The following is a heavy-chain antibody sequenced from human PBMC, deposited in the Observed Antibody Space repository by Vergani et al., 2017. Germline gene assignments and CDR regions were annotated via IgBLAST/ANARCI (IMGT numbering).Heavy chain of an antibody. CDR2: IHYSENT. CDR1: FDSIRNLY. J-gene: IGHJ5*02. V-gene: IGHV4-59*11. Sequence: QVQLQESGPGLVKSSETLSLTCSVSFDSIRNLYCNWIRQPPGKGLEWIGSIHYSENTNYNPSLKTRVTISVDTSKIQFSLTLTSVTAADTAVYYCASDTHSGQRADRWVQGILVTVTS. CDR3: ASDTHSGQRADR. D-gene: IGHD6-19*01.